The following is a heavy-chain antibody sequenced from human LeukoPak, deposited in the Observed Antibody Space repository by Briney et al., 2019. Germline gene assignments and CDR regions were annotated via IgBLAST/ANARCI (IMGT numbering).Heavy chain of an antibody. CDR2: IIPIFGTA. J-gene: IGHJ6*02. Sequence: ASVKVSCKASGGTFSSYAISWVRQAPGQGLEWMGGIIPIFGTANYAQKFQGRVTITADESTSTAYMELSSLRSEDTAVYYCARDRTTVTTRSDYYYGMDVWGQGTTVTVSS. D-gene: IGHD4-17*01. V-gene: IGHV1-69*13. CDR1: GGTFSSYA. CDR3: ARDRTTVTTRSDYYYGMDV.